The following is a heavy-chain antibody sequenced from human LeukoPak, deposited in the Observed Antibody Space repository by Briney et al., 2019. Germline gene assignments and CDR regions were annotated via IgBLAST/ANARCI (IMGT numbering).Heavy chain of an antibody. J-gene: IGHJ3*02. CDR1: GFSFSDYA. Sequence: GGSLRLSCAASGFSFSDYAIYWVRQTPGKGLEWVAFIRYDGSNKIYADSVKGRFTISRDNSKNTLYLQMTSLRAEDTAVYYCARDSGVVPAAKYAFDIWGQGTMVTVSS. CDR2: IRYDGSNK. D-gene: IGHD2-2*01. CDR3: ARDSGVVPAAKYAFDI. V-gene: IGHV3-30*02.